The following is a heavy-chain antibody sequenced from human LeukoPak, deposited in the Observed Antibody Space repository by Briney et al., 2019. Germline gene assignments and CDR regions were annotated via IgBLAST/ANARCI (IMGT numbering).Heavy chain of an antibody. D-gene: IGHD6-13*01. Sequence: SETLSLTCAVYGGSFSGYYWSWIRQPPGKGLEWIGEINHSGSTNYNPSLKSRVTISVDTSKNQFSLKLSSVTAADTAVYYCVRPAEQQLDAYDIWGQGKMVTVSS. CDR1: GGSFSGYY. V-gene: IGHV4-34*01. CDR2: INHSGST. J-gene: IGHJ3*02. CDR3: VRPAEQQLDAYDI.